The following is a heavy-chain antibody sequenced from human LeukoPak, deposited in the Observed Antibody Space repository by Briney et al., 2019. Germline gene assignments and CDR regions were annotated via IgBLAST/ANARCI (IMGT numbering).Heavy chain of an antibody. V-gene: IGHV3-23*01. Sequence: GGSLRLSCGASGFTFSSYAMSWVRQAPGKGLEWISAVSASGGTTYSADSVKGRFTISRDNSKNTLYLQMNSLRAEDTAVYYCARVRPVASDYHGMDVWGQGTTVTVSS. D-gene: IGHD3-22*01. CDR1: GFTFSSYA. CDR3: ARVRPVASDYHGMDV. CDR2: VSASGGTT. J-gene: IGHJ6*02.